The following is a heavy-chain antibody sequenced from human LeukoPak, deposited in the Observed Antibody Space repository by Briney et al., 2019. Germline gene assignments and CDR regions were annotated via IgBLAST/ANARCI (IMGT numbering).Heavy chain of an antibody. CDR2: ISHSGSP. J-gene: IGHJ4*02. CDR1: GGSISSGKW. D-gene: IGHD3-10*01. CDR3: ARDVPFNYGSGSYYNLYFDY. V-gene: IGHV4/OR15-8*01. Sequence: SETLSLTCGVSGGSISSGKWWSWVRQPPGKGLEWIGEISHSGSPNYNPSLKSRVTISVDTSKNQFSLKLSSVTAADTAVYYCARDVPFNYGSGSYYNLYFDYWGQGTLVTVSS.